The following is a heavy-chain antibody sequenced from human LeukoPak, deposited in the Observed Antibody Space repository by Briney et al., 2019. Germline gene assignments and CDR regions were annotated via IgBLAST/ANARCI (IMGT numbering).Heavy chain of an antibody. J-gene: IGHJ5*02. V-gene: IGHV4-38-2*02. Sequence: PSETLSLTCTVSGYSISSGYYWGWIRQPPGKGLEWTGSIDHSGSTYYNPSLKSRITISVDTSKNQFSLKLSSVTAADTAVYYCAREGITMVRGVGNWFDPWGQGTLVTVSS. D-gene: IGHD3-10*01. CDR3: AREGITMVRGVGNWFDP. CDR2: IDHSGST. CDR1: GYSISSGYY.